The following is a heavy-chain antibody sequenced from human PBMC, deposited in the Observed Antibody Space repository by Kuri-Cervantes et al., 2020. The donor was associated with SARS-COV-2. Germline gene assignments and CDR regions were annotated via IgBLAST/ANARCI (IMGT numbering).Heavy chain of an antibody. CDR1: GGSISSYY. CDR3: ARAYGFLRYIYYMDV. CDR2: VNHRGST. D-gene: IGHD4-17*01. J-gene: IGHJ6*03. V-gene: IGHV4-34*01. Sequence: ESLKISCTVSGGSISSYYWNWIRQSPGKGLEWIGEVNHRGSTNYNPSLKSRVTISVDTSSKQFSLHLSSVTAADTAVYYCARAYGFLRYIYYMDVWGKGTTVTVSS.